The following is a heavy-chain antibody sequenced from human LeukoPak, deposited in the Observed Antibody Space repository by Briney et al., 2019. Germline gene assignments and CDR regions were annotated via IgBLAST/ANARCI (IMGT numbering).Heavy chain of an antibody. CDR3: ARICSSTDCLIPD. D-gene: IGHD2-2*01. CDR1: GFTLSRHW. Sequence: GGSLRLSCAASGFTLSRHWMHWVRQAPGKGLVWISRINSDASDTNYADFVKGRFTISRDNAKSTVYLQINSLRDEDTAVYYCARICSSTDCLIPDWGQGTLVTVPS. V-gene: IGHV3-74*01. CDR2: INSDASDT. J-gene: IGHJ4*02.